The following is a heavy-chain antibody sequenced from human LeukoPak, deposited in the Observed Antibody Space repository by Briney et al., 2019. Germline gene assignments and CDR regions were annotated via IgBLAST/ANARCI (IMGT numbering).Heavy chain of an antibody. D-gene: IGHD6-13*01. CDR1: GGSISSYY. Sequence: SETLSLTCTVSGGSISSYYWNWIRQPPGKGLEWIGYVYYSGSPSYSPSLKSRVIISLDTSKNQFSLNLTSVTAADTAVYYCARSSYRTTWDRWFGPWGQGTLVTVSS. V-gene: IGHV4-59*01. J-gene: IGHJ5*02. CDR3: ARSSYRTTWDRWFGP. CDR2: VYYSGSP.